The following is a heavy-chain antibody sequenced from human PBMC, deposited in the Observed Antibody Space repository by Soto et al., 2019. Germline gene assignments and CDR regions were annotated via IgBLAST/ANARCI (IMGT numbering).Heavy chain of an antibody. D-gene: IGHD5-12*01. V-gene: IGHV4-39*01. CDR2: IYYSGST. Sequence: SETLSLTCTVPGGSISSSSYYWGWIRQPPGKGLEWIGSIYYSGSTYYNPSLKSRVTISVDTSKNQFSLKLSSVTAADTAVYYCARPISSGYEHHDAFDIWGQGTMVTVSS. CDR3: ARPISSGYEHHDAFDI. J-gene: IGHJ3*02. CDR1: GGSISSSSYY.